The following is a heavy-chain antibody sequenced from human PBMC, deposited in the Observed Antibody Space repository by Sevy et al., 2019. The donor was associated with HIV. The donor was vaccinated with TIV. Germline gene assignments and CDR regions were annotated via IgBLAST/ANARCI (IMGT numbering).Heavy chain of an antibody. CDR1: GSSLTQLS. V-gene: IGHV1-24*01. J-gene: IGHJ4*02. Sequence: ASVKVSCKVSGSSLTQLSMHWVRQAPGKGLEWMGSFEPEDGETFYAQMVQGRVTLTEDTSTDTAYMQLRSLRSEDTAIYYCATTKDYYDSSGSPFDYWGQGTLVTVSS. CDR2: FEPEDGET. D-gene: IGHD3-22*01. CDR3: ATTKDYYDSSGSPFDY.